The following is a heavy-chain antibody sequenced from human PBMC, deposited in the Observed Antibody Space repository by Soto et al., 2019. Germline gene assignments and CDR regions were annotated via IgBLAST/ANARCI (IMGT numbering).Heavy chain of an antibody. V-gene: IGHV3-48*01. CDR2: ISSSSSTI. CDR3: ARDCPPIDY. Sequence: GGSLRLSCAASGFTFSSYSMNWVRQAPGKGLEWVSYISSSSSTIYYADSVKGRFTISRDNAKNSLYLQMNSLRAEDTAVYYGARDCPPIDYWGRGSLVSVSS. CDR1: GFTFSSYS. J-gene: IGHJ4*02.